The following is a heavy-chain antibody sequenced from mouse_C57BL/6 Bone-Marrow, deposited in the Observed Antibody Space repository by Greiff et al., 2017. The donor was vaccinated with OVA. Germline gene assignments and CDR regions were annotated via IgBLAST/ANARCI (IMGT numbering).Heavy chain of an antibody. V-gene: IGHV1-69*01. Sequence: QVQLQQPGAELVMPGASVKLSCKASGYTFTSYWMHWVKQRPGQGLEWIGEIDPSDSYTNYNQKFKGKSTLTVDKSSSTAYMQLSRLTSDYSAVYYCSSFYYYGSSYWYFDVWGTGTTVTVSS. D-gene: IGHD1-1*01. J-gene: IGHJ1*03. CDR3: SSFYYYGSSYWYFDV. CDR1: GYTFTSYW. CDR2: IDPSDSYT.